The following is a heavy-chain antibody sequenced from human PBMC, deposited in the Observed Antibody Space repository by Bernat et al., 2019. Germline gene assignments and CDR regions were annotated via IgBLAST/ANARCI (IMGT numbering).Heavy chain of an antibody. CDR1: GFTFSNAW. CDR2: IKSKTDGGTT. J-gene: IGHJ6*02. V-gene: IGHV3-15*07. D-gene: IGHD3-3*01. CDR3: TTDWHFGVVIASYGMVV. Sequence: EVQLVESGGGLVKPGGSLRLYCAASGFTFSNAWMNWVRQAPGKGLEWVGRIKSKTDGGTTDYAAPVKGRFTISRDDSKNTLYLQMNSLKTEDTAVYYCTTDWHFGVVIASYGMVVWGQGTTVTVSS.